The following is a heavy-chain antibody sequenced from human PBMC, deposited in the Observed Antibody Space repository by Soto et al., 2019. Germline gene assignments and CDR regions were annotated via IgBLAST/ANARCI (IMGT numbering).Heavy chain of an antibody. CDR2: IYPSDSDT. CDR3: ARGGVSTRTFDY. CDR1: GYKFVGFW. D-gene: IGHD3-3*01. V-gene: IGHV5-51*01. J-gene: IGHJ4*02. Sequence: GVSRQIWWKGVGYKFVGFWGAWVRKMPGKGLELMGIIYPSDSDTRYRPSFQGQVTISADKSISSAYLQWSSLRASDTAMYYCARGGVSTRTFDYWGQGTPVTVSS.